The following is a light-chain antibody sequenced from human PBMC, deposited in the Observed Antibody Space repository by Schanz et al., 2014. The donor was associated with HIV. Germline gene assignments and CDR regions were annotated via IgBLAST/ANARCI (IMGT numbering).Light chain of an antibody. CDR2: EVS. CDR1: SSDGGGYNY. CDR3: CSYAGSSTVV. V-gene: IGLV2-8*01. Sequence: QSALTQPASVSGSPGQSITISCTGTSSDGGGYNYVSWYQQHPGKAPKLMIYEVSKRPSGVPDRFSGSKSGNTASLTVSGLQAEDEADYYCCSYAGSSTVVFGRGTKLTVL. J-gene: IGLJ2*01.